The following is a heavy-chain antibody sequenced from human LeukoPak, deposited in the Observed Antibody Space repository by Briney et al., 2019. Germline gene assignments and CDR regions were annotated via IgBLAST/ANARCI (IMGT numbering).Heavy chain of an antibody. D-gene: IGHD3-16*02. CDR1: GCTFTSYG. CDR2: ISAYNGNT. V-gene: IGHV1-18*01. CDR3: AREESDDYVWGIYRHNQGPFDY. J-gene: IGHJ4*02. Sequence: GASVKVSCKASGCTFTSYGITWVRLAPGQGLEWMGWISAYNGNTNYAQKLQGRVTMTTDTSTSTAYMELRSLRSDDTAVYYCAREESDDYVWGIYRHNQGPFDYWGQGTLVTVSS.